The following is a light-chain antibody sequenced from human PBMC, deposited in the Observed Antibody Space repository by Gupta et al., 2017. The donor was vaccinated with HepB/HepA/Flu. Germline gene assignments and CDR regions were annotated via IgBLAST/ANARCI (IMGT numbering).Light chain of an antibody. CDR1: SSDVGSYTV. J-gene: IGLJ2*01. CDR3: CSYAGSSTLV. V-gene: IGLV2-23*02. Sequence: QSALTQPASVSGSPGPSITISCSGTSSDVGSYTVVSWYQQHPGKAPKLMIFEVTKRPSGVSNRFSGSKSGNTASLTISGLQAEDEADYYCCSYAGSSTLVFGGGTKLTVL. CDR2: EVT.